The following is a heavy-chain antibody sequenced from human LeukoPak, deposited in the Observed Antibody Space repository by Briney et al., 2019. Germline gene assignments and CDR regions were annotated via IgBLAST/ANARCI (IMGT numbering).Heavy chain of an antibody. CDR3: ASILGIFDY. CDR1: GFTFSSYA. Sequence: GGSLRLSCAASGFTFSSYAMSWVRQAPGKGLVWVSRINSDGSSTSYADSVKGRFTISRDNAKNSLYLQMNSLRAEDTAVYYCASILGIFDYWGQGTLVTVSS. D-gene: IGHD2-21*01. CDR2: INSDGSST. J-gene: IGHJ4*02. V-gene: IGHV3-74*01.